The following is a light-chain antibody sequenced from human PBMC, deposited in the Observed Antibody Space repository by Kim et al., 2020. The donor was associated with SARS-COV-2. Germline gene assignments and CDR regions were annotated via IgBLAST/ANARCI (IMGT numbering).Light chain of an antibody. J-gene: IGLJ1*01. CDR3: ASYTSSNTYV. CDR2: DVS. Sequence: QSITIARTGTSSDVGGYKYFSRYQQHPGKAPKLMIYDVSQRPSGVSNRFSSSKSGNTASLTISGLQAEDEADYYCASYTSSNTYVCGTGTKVTVL. CDR1: SSDVGGYKY. V-gene: IGLV2-14*04.